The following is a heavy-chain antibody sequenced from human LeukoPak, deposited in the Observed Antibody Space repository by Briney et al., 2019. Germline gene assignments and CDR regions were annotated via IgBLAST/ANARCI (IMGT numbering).Heavy chain of an antibody. J-gene: IGHJ5*02. CDR2: INPNSGGT. CDR1: GYTFTGYY. Sequence: GASVKVSCKASGYTFTGYYMHWVRQAPGQGLEWMGWINPNSGGTNYAQKFQGRVTMTRDTSISTAYMELSRLRSDDTAVYYCARDSYYDILTGLNWFDPWGQGTLVTVSS. V-gene: IGHV1-2*02. CDR3: ARDSYYDILTGLNWFDP. D-gene: IGHD3-9*01.